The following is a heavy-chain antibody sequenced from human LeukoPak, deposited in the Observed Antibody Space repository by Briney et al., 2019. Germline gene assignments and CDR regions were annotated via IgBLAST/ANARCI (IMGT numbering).Heavy chain of an antibody. CDR2: ISYDGSNK. V-gene: IGHV3-30-3*01. CDR1: GFTFSSYA. D-gene: IGHD1-26*01. CDR3: ASSGSYRFDY. Sequence: HPGGFLRLSCAASGFTFSSYAMHWVRQAPGKGLEWVAVISYDGSNKYYADSVKGRFTISRDNAKNSLYLQMNSLRDEDTAVYYCASSGSYRFDYWGQGTLVTVSS. J-gene: IGHJ4*02.